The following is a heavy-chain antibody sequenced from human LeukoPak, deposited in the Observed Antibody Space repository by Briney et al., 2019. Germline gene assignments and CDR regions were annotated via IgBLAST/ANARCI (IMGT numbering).Heavy chain of an antibody. D-gene: IGHD3-10*01. V-gene: IGHV4-34*01. Sequence: SETLSLTCAVDGGSFSGYYWSWIRQPPGKGLEWIGEINHSGSTNYNPSLKSRVTISVDTSKNQFSLKLSSVTAADTAVYYCGRGHGYYGSGSYYNTKYNWFDPWGQGTLVTVSS. CDR3: GRGHGYYGSGSYYNTKYNWFDP. CDR2: INHSGST. J-gene: IGHJ5*02. CDR1: GGSFSGYY.